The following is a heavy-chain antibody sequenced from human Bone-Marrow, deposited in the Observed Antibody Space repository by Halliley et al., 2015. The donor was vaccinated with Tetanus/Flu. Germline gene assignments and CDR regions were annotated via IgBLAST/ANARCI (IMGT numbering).Heavy chain of an antibody. CDR2: VWYDGSNK. D-gene: IGHD1-1*01. V-gene: IGHV3-33*01. Sequence: SLRLSCAASGFTFSTYGMHWVRQAPGKGLEWVAVVWYDGSNKYYADSVKGRFTISRDNSKNMVYLQMHSLRAEDTAVYYCARHEDWNHPFDYWGQGTLVTVSS. J-gene: IGHJ4*02. CDR3: ARHEDWNHPFDY. CDR1: GFTFSTYG.